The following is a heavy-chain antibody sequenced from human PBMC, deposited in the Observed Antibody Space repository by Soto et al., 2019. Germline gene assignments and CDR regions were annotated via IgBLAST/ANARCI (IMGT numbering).Heavy chain of an antibody. Sequence: ASETLSLTCTVSGGSISSGGYYWSWIRQHPGKGLEWIGYIYYSGSTYYNPSLKSRVTISVDTSKSQFSLKLSSVTAADTAVYYCARVDVGDDRGIYYYYGMDVWGQGTTVTVSS. CDR1: GGSISSGGYY. CDR2: IYYSGST. D-gene: IGHD3-10*01. V-gene: IGHV4-31*03. J-gene: IGHJ6*02. CDR3: ARVDVGDDRGIYYYYGMDV.